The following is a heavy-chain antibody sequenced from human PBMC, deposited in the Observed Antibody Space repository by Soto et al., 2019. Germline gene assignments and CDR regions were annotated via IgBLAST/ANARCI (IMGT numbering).Heavy chain of an antibody. CDR2: IYYSGTT. CDR3: ARAWTAAAGWANWFDL. J-gene: IGHJ5*02. CDR1: GGSISGAGYY. D-gene: IGHD6-13*01. Sequence: QVQLQESGPGLVEPSQTLSLTCTVSGGSISGAGYYWSWIRQNPGKGLEWIGYIYYSGTTYYNPSLKSRLTTSVDTSKTQLSLNLKSVTAADTAVYYCARAWTAAAGWANWFDLWGQGTLVTVSS. V-gene: IGHV4-31*03.